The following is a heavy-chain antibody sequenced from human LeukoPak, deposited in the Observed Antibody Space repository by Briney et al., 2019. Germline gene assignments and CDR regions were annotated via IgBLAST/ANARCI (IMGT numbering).Heavy chain of an antibody. D-gene: IGHD2-2*01. CDR2: IRYDGSNK. CDR3: AKDGSISSTSCYYRY. J-gene: IGHJ4*02. CDR1: GFTFSSYG. V-gene: IGHV3-30*02. Sequence: PGGSLRLSCAASGFTFSSYGMHWVRQAPGKGLEWVAFIRYDGSNKYYADSVKGRFTISRDNSKNTLYLQMNSLRAEDTAVYYCAKDGSISSTSCYYRYWGQGTLVTVSS.